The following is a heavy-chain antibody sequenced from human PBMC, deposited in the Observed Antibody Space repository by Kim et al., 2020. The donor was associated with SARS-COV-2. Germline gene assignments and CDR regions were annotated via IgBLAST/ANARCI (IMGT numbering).Heavy chain of an antibody. V-gene: IGHV1-18*04. J-gene: IGHJ6*02. CDR1: GYTFTSYG. D-gene: IGHD6-13*01. Sequence: ASVKVSCKASGYTFTSYGISWVRQAPGQGLEWMGWISAYNGNTNYAQKLQGRVTMTTDTSTSTAYMELRSLRSDDTAVYYCARFSWVNNDPLKPYGMDVWGQGTTVTVSS. CDR2: ISAYNGNT. CDR3: ARFSWVNNDPLKPYGMDV.